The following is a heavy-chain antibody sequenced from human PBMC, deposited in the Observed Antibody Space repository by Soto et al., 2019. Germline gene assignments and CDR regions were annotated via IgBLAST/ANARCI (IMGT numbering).Heavy chain of an antibody. Sequence: HPGGSLRLSCAASGFTFSSYSMNWVRQAPGKGLEWVSYISSSSSTIYYADSVKGRFTISRDNAKNSLYLQMNSLRDEDTAVYYCARDQKYSYGRDYGMDVWGQGTTVTVSS. CDR3: ARDQKYSYGRDYGMDV. CDR2: ISSSSSTI. V-gene: IGHV3-48*02. CDR1: GFTFSSYS. J-gene: IGHJ6*02. D-gene: IGHD5-18*01.